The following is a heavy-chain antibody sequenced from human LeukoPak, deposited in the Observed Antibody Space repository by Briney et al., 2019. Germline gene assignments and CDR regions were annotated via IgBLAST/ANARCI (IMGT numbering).Heavy chain of an antibody. D-gene: IGHD5-24*01. V-gene: IGHV1-2*02. J-gene: IGHJ5*02. CDR2: INPNSGGT. Sequence: GASLKVSCKASGYTFTGYYMHWVRQAPGQGLEWMGWINPNSGGTNYAQKFQGRVTMTRDTSISTAYMELSRLRSDDTAVYYCAGRDGYNFNWFDPWGQGTLVTVSS. CDR1: GYTFTGYY. CDR3: AGRDGYNFNWFDP.